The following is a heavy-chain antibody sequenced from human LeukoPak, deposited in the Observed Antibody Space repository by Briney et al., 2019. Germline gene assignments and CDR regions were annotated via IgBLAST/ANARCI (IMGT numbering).Heavy chain of an antibody. D-gene: IGHD6-6*01. J-gene: IGHJ4*02. V-gene: IGHV1-46*01. CDR3: ARDDPRAALDY. Sequence: GASVKVSCKASGYTFTSYYMHWVRQAPGQGLEWMGIINPSGGSTSYAQKFQGRVTMTRDTSTSTVYMELSSLGSEDTAVYYCARDDPRAALDYWGQGTLVTVSS. CDR1: GYTFTSYY. CDR2: INPSGGST.